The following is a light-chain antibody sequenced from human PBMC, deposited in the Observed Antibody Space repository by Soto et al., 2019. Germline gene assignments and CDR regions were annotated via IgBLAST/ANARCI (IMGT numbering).Light chain of an antibody. J-gene: IGLJ1*01. CDR2: EVT. CDR1: SSDVGGYNY. Sequence: SALTQPPSASGSPGQSVTISCTGTSSDVGGYNYVSWYQKHPGKAPKLVIFEVTKRPSGVPDRFSGSKFGNTASLTVSGLQPEYEAEYYCFSYAGRNNFDVFGTGTKVTVL. CDR3: FSYAGRNNFDV. V-gene: IGLV2-8*01.